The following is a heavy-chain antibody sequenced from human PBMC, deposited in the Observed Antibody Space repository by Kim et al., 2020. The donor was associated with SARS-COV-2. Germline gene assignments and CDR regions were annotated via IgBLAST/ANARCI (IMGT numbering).Heavy chain of an antibody. J-gene: IGHJ5*02. CDR1: GFTFSDYY. Sequence: GGSLRLSCAASGFTFSDYYMSWIRQAPGKGLEWVSYISSSSSYTNYADSVKGRFTISRDNAKNSLYLQMNSLRAEDTAVYYCARDFAYSSRGGWFDPWGQGTLVTVSS. D-gene: IGHD6-13*01. V-gene: IGHV3-11*05. CDR2: ISSSSSYT. CDR3: ARDFAYSSRGGWFDP.